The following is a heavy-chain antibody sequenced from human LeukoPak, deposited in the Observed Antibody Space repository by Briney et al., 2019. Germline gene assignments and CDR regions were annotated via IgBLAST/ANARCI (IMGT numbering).Heavy chain of an antibody. Sequence: GGSLRLSCAASGFTFSSYWMHWVRQAPGKGLVWVSRINSDGSSTSYADSVKGRFTISRDNAKNTLYLQMNSLRAEDTAVYYCARGFRVETTVTTSIGGWFDPWGQGTLVTVSS. CDR2: INSDGSST. CDR1: GFTFSSYW. CDR3: ARGFRVETTVTTSIGGWFDP. D-gene: IGHD4-11*01. V-gene: IGHV3-74*01. J-gene: IGHJ5*02.